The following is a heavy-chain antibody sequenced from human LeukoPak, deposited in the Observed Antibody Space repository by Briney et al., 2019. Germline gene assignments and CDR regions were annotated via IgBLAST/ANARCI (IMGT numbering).Heavy chain of an antibody. CDR3: ANPFYGSDYRHFGN. V-gene: IGHV3-23*01. J-gene: IGHJ4*02. CDR1: GFTFSNYA. CDR2: ITADGGDT. D-gene: IGHD2/OR15-2a*01. Sequence: GGSLRLSCAASGFTFSNYAMRWVRQAPGKGLDGVSYITADGGDTYYADSVKGRFTISRDNAKNTLYLQMNNLRAEDTAVYYCANPFYGSDYRHFGNWGQGTLVTVSS.